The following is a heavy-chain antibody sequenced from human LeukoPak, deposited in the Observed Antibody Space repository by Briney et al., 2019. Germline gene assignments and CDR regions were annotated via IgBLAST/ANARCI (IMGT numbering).Heavy chain of an antibody. CDR3: ARVGFPAVAGPDFDY. CDR1: GYTFTGYY. D-gene: IGHD6-19*01. J-gene: IGHJ4*02. Sequence: GASVKVSCKASGYTFTGYYMHWVRQAPGQGLEWMGWINPNSGGTNYAQKFQGRVTMTRDTSISTAYMELSRLRSDDTAVYYCARVGFPAVAGPDFDYWGQGTLVTVSS. CDR2: INPNSGGT. V-gene: IGHV1-2*02.